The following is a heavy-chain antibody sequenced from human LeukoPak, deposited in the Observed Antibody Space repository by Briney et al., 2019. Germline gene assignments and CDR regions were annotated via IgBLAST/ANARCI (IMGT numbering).Heavy chain of an antibody. Sequence: GASVKVSCKASGYTFTSYYMHWVRQAPGQGLEWMGIINPSGGSTSYAQKFQGRVTMTRDTSTSTVYMELSSLRSEDTAVYYCARQTAKNVDTARFDSWGQGTLVTVSS. D-gene: IGHD5-18*01. CDR1: GYTFTSYY. J-gene: IGHJ4*02. CDR3: ARQTAKNVDTARFDS. CDR2: INPSGGST. V-gene: IGHV1-46*01.